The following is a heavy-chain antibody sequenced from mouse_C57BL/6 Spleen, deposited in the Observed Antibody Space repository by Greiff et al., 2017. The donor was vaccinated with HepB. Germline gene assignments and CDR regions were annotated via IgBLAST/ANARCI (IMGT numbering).Heavy chain of an antibody. CDR1: GFTFSSYA. J-gene: IGHJ1*03. V-gene: IGHV5-4*03. CDR2: ISDGGSYT. CDR3: ARSVVAHWYFDV. D-gene: IGHD1-1*01. Sequence: EVKLMESGGGLVKPGGSLKLSCAASGFTFSSYAMSWVRQTPEKRLEWVATISDGGSYTYYPDNVKGRFTISRDNAKNNLYLQMSHLKSDDTAMYYCARSVVAHWYFDVWGTGTTVTVSS.